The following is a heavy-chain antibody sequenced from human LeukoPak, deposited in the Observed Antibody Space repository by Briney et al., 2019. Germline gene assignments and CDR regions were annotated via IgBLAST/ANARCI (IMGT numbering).Heavy chain of an antibody. D-gene: IGHD4-17*01. Sequence: SETLSLTCAVYGGSFSGYYWSWIRQPPGKGLEWIGEINHSGSTNYNPSLKSRVTISVDTSKNQFSLKLSSVTAADTAVYYCERGQRRIMTTGTNYGMDVWGQGTTVNVSS. J-gene: IGHJ6*02. CDR2: INHSGST. CDR1: GGSFSGYY. V-gene: IGHV4-34*01. CDR3: ERGQRRIMTTGTNYGMDV.